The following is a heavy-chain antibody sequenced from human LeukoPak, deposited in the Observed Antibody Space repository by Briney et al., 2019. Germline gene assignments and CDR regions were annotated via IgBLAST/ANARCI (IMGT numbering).Heavy chain of an antibody. CDR1: GFIFSDYY. V-gene: IGHV3-11*04. D-gene: IGHD5-12*01. J-gene: IGHJ5*02. CDR2: ISSSGSSI. CDR3: ARGGGYSGYDIDWFDP. Sequence: GGSLRLSCAASGFIFSDYYMSWIRQAPGKGLEWVSYISSSGSSIYYADSVKGRFTISRDDAKNSLYLQMNSLRAEDTAVYYCARGGGYSGYDIDWFDPWGQGTLVTVSS.